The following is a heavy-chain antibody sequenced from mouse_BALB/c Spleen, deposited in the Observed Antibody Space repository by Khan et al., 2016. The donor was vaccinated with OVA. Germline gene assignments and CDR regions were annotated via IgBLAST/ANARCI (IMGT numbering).Heavy chain of an antibody. CDR2: IAPGSGDA. V-gene: IGHV1S41*01. Sequence: DLVKPGASVKLSCTASGYTFTSYWINWIKQRPGQGLAWLGRIAPGSGDAYYNELFTGKTTLTVDPSSSTTYMQLSSLSSGDSAVYFCARSEGTYGDFAYWGQGAILTVSS. J-gene: IGHJ2*01. D-gene: IGHD1-1*02. CDR3: ARSEGTYGDFAY. CDR1: GYTFTSYW.